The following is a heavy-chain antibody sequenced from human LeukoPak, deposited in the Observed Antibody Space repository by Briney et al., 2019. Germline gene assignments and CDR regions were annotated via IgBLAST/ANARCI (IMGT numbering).Heavy chain of an antibody. CDR1: GLTFSSYW. CDR2: IKEDGSEE. Sequence: TGGSLRLSCAASGLTFSSYWMSWVRQAPGKGLEWVAKIKEDGSEEHYVDSVKGRFTISRDNAKNSLYLQMNSLRAEDTAMYYCARNLPGFDYWGQGTLVTVSS. V-gene: IGHV3-7*03. J-gene: IGHJ4*02. CDR3: ARNLPGFDY.